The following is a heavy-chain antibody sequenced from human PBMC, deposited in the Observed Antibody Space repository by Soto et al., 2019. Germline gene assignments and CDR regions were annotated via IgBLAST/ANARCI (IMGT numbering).Heavy chain of an antibody. CDR1: GGSISSYY. D-gene: IGHD3-3*01. CDR3: ARGPHYYFWSGYKIYYYYGMDV. V-gene: IGHV4-59*01. Sequence: SETLSLTCTVSGGSISSYYWSWIRQPPGKGLEWIGYIYYSGSTNYNPSLKSRVTISVDTSKNQFSLKLSSVIAADTAVYYCARGPHYYFWSGYKIYYYYGMDVWGQGTTVTVSS. CDR2: IYYSGST. J-gene: IGHJ6*02.